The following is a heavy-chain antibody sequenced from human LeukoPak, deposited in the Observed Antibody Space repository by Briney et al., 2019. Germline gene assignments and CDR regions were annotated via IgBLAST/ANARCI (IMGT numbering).Heavy chain of an antibody. J-gene: IGHJ6*03. CDR2: MDPNSGNT. CDR3: ARGGYYYDSSDYYARYYYYYMDV. CDR1: GYTFTCYD. D-gene: IGHD3-22*01. V-gene: IGHV1-8*01. Sequence: GASVKVSCKASGYTFTCYDINWVRQATGQGPEWMGWMDPNSGNTGYAQKFQGKVTMTRNTSISTASMELSSLRSEDPAVYYCARGGYYYDSSDYYARYYYYYMDVWGKGTTVTVSS.